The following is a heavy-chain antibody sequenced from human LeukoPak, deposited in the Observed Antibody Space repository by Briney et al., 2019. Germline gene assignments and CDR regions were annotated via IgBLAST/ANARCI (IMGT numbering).Heavy chain of an antibody. CDR1: GYTFTSYG. CDR2: ISAYNGNT. V-gene: IGHV1-18*01. CDR3: ARIMAAGGLENYGMDV. Sequence: ASVKVSCKASGYTFTSYGISWVRQAPGQGLEWMVWISAYNGNTNYAQKLQGRVTMTTDTSTSTAYMELRSLRSDDTAVYYCARIMAAGGLENYGMDVWGQGTTVTVSS. J-gene: IGHJ6*02. D-gene: IGHD6-13*01.